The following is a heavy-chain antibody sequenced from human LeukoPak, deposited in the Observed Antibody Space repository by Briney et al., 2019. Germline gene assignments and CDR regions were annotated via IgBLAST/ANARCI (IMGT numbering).Heavy chain of an antibody. CDR3: ARENDILTGYYFAFDI. Sequence: SETLSLTCAVSGGSISSYYWSWIRQPPGKGLEWIGYIYYSGSTNYNPSLKSRVTISVDTSKNQYSLKLSSVTAADTAVYYCARENDILTGYYFAFDIWGQGTMVTVSS. J-gene: IGHJ3*02. D-gene: IGHD3-9*01. V-gene: IGHV4-59*01. CDR2: IYYSGST. CDR1: GGSISSYY.